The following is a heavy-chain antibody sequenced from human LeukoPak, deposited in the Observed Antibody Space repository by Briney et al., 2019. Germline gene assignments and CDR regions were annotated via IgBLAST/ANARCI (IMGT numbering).Heavy chain of an antibody. V-gene: IGHV3-49*04. CDR3: TRVLEWRGAYVGRWPDY. CDR2: IRSKAYGGTT. Sequence: GGSLRLSCTASGFTFGDYPMSWVRQAPGKGLEWVGFIRSKAYGGTTEYSASVKVRLTISRDDSKSIAYLQMDSLKTEDTAVYYCTRVLEWRGAYVGRWPDYWGQGTLVTVSS. CDR1: GFTFGDYP. D-gene: IGHD3-3*01. J-gene: IGHJ4*02.